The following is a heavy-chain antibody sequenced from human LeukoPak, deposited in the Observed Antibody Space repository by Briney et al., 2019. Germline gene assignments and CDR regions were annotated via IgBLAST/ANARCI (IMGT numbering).Heavy chain of an antibody. CDR2: ISASGSNI. J-gene: IGHJ4*02. Sequence: GGSLRLSCAAYGFPFSSYSMNWVRQAPGKGLEWVSYISASGSNIYYLDAVKGRFTVSRDNAMNSLFLQMNRPGVEDTAIYYCVRVKGTYFDFWGQGTLVTVSS. D-gene: IGHD1-1*01. V-gene: IGHV3-48*01. CDR3: VRVKGTYFDF. CDR1: GFPFSSYS.